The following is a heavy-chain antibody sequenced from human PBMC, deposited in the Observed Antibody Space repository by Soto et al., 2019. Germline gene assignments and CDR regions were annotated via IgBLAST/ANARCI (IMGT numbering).Heavy chain of an antibody. Sequence: ASVKVSCKASGGTFSSYTISWVRQAPGQGLEWMGRIIPILGIANYAQKFQGRVTITADKPTSTAYMELSSLRSEDTAVYYWAREGGWIRVQTYWGQGTLVTVSS. CDR1: GGTFSSYT. CDR3: AREGGWIRVQTY. V-gene: IGHV1-69*04. D-gene: IGHD3-16*01. CDR2: IIPILGIA. J-gene: IGHJ4*02.